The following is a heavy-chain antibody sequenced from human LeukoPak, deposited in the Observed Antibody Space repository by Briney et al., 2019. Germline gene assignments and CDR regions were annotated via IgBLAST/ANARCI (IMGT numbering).Heavy chain of an antibody. J-gene: IGHJ3*02. Sequence: SETLSLTCTVSGDSISSYYWNWVRQPPGKGLEWIGYIYYSGSTNYNPSLKSRVTISVDTSKNQFSLKLSSVTAADTAVFYCARVYDSGYYYDSSGYSLPDAFDIWGQGTMVTVSS. CDR1: GDSISSYY. CDR3: ARVYDSGYYYDSSGYSLPDAFDI. CDR2: IYYSGST. D-gene: IGHD3-22*01. V-gene: IGHV4-59*01.